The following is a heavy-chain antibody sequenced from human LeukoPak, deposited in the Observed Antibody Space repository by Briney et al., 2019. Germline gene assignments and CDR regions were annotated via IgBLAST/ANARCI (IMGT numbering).Heavy chain of an antibody. CDR2: ISGSGGST. CDR3: AKVPGNYYYYMDV. CDR1: GFTFSTYA. J-gene: IGHJ6*03. Sequence: PGGSLRLSCAASGFTFSTYAMSWVRQAPGKGLEWVSAISGSGGSTYYADSVKGRFTISRDNSKNTLYLQMNSLRAEDTAVYYCAKVPGNYYYYMDVWGKGTTVTVSS. D-gene: IGHD3-10*01. V-gene: IGHV3-23*01.